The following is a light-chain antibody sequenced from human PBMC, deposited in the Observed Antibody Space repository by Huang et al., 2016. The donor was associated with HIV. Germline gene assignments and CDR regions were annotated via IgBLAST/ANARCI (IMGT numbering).Light chain of an antibody. J-gene: IGKJ3*01. CDR3: MQGTHWPLT. CDR1: QSLAHMDGNMY. V-gene: IGKV2-30*02. Sequence: DVVMTQSPLYLPVTLGQPASISCRSSQSLAHMDGNMYWNLFQQRPGQSPRRLIYNISKRDSGVPDRFSGSGSGTDFTLKISRVEAEDVGIYYCMQGTHWPLTFGPGTKVDIK. CDR2: NIS.